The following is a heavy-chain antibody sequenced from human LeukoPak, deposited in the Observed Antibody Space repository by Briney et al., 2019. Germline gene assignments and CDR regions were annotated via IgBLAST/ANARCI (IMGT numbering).Heavy chain of an antibody. J-gene: IGHJ4*02. V-gene: IGHV4-30-2*01. CDR2: IYHSGST. Sequence: KSSETLSLTCTVSGGSIISGGYYWSWIRQPPGKGLEWIGYIYHSGSTYYNPSLKSRVTISVDRSKNQCSLKLSSVTAADTAVYYCARDGGYGSGSSLWGQGTLVTVSS. CDR3: ARDGGYGSGSSL. D-gene: IGHD3-10*01. CDR1: GGSIISGGYY.